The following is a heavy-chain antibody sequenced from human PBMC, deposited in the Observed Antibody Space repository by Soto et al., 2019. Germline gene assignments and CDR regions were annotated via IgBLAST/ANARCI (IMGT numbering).Heavy chain of an antibody. CDR2: ISAYNGNT. CDR3: AREGRIAVAGTEYYGMDV. D-gene: IGHD6-19*01. Sequence: QVQLVQSGAEVKKPGASVKVSCKASGYTFTSYGISWVRQAPGQGLEWMGWISAYNGNTNYAQKLQGRVTMTTDTSKSTAYMELRSLRSDDTAVYYCAREGRIAVAGTEYYGMDVWGQGTTVTVSS. J-gene: IGHJ6*02. CDR1: GYTFTSYG. V-gene: IGHV1-18*01.